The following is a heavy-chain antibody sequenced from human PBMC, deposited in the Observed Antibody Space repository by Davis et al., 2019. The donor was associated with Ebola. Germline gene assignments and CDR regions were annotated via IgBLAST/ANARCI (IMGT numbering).Heavy chain of an antibody. CDR2: INRDGSEK. CDR1: GFTFSSFW. V-gene: IGHV3-7*01. Sequence: PGGSLRLSCAASGFTFSSFWMSWVRQAPGKGLEWVANINRDGSEKYYVDSVKGRFTISRDNAKNSLYLQLNSLRDEDTGVYYCARDEGPQNYWGQGTLIIVSS. CDR3: ARDEGPQNY. J-gene: IGHJ4*02.